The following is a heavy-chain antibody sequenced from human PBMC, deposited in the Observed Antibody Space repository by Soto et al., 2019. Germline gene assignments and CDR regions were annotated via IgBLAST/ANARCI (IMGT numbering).Heavy chain of an antibody. J-gene: IGHJ4*02. CDR1: RILFSNNA. Sequence: GGALRLSCTGSRILFSNNAMSWVRQAPGKGQEWVSDISGHGHNTYYADSVKGRFTNSRDNSKNTLYLQMNSLRADDTAVYYFAKDQNWYYWGQGTLVTVGS. V-gene: IGHV3-23*01. CDR2: ISGHGHNT. CDR3: AKDQNWYY.